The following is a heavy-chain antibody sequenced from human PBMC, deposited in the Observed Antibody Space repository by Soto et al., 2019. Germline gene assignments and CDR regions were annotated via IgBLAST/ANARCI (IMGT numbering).Heavy chain of an antibody. CDR3: ARDQPGYSYGYGLGY. CDR1: GFTFSSYS. V-gene: IGHV3-21*01. CDR2: ISSSSSYI. D-gene: IGHD5-18*01. J-gene: IGHJ4*02. Sequence: EVQLVESGGGLVKPGGSLRLSCAASGFTFSSYSMNWVRQAPGKGLEWVSSISSSSSYIYYADSVKGRFTISRDNAKNSLYRQMNSLRAEDTAVYYCARDQPGYSYGYGLGYWGQGTLVTVYS.